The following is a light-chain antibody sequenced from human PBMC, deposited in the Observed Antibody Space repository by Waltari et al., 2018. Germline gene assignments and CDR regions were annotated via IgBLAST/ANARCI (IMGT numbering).Light chain of an antibody. CDR2: EDP. V-gene: IGLV3-10*01. CDR1: ELPRKY. CDR3: DSSDSTGLRV. J-gene: IGLJ1*01. Sequence: SYELTQTPSVSVSPGQTARITCSGHELPRKYAYWFQQKSGQAPSLVIYEDPKRPSGIPERFSGSSAGTVATVTISGAQVDDEADYYCDSSDSTGLRVFGGGTTVVVL.